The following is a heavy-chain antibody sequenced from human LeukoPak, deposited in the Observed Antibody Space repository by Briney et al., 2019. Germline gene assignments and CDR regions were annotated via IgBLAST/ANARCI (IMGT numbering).Heavy chain of an antibody. CDR3: ARGGPRGFDY. CDR1: GYTFSTYT. Sequence: GASVKVSCKASGYTFSTYTMNWVRQAPGQGLEWMGWINTNTGDPTYAQGFTGHFVFSLDTSVSTAYLQINSLKAEDTAVYYCARGGPRGFDYWGQGTLVTVSS. J-gene: IGHJ4*02. V-gene: IGHV7-4-1*02. CDR2: INTNTGDP.